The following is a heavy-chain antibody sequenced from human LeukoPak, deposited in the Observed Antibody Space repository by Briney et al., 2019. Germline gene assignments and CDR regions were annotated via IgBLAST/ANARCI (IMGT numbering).Heavy chain of an antibody. CDR2: IYSGGSN. D-gene: IGHD6-13*01. V-gene: IGHV3-53*01. CDR3: AREAGPPEAGYYYYGMDV. CDR1: GLTGSSNY. Sequence: PGGSLRLSCAASGLTGSSNYMSWVRQAPGKGLEWASVIYSGGSNYYADSVKGRFTISRDNSKNTLYLQMNSLRAEDTAVYYCAREAGPPEAGYYYYGMDVWGQGTTVTVSS. J-gene: IGHJ6*02.